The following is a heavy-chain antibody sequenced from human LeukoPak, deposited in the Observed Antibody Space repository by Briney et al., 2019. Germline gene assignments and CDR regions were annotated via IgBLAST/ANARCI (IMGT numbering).Heavy chain of an antibody. D-gene: IGHD3-22*01. CDR1: GFAFSSYS. Sequence: GGSLRLSCAASGFAFSSYSMNWVRQAPGKGLEWVAVISYDGSNKYYADSVKGRFTISRDNSKNTLYLQMNSLRAEDTAVYYCARDPLGYYDSSGYYGDAFDIWGQGTMVTVSS. CDR3: ARDPLGYYDSSGYYGDAFDI. CDR2: ISYDGSNK. J-gene: IGHJ3*02. V-gene: IGHV3-30*03.